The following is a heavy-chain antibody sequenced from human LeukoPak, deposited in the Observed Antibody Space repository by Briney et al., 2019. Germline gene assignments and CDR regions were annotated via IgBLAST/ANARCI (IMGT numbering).Heavy chain of an antibody. CDR1: GGSISSGGYS. Sequence: SETLSLTCAVSGGSISSGGYSWSWIRQPPGKGLEWIGYIYHSGSTYYNPSLKSRVTISVDTSKNQFSLKLSSVTAADTAVYYCARDHYYGSGSRDYWGQGTLVTVSS. D-gene: IGHD3-10*01. CDR2: IYHSGST. CDR3: ARDHYYGSGSRDY. V-gene: IGHV4-30-2*01. J-gene: IGHJ4*02.